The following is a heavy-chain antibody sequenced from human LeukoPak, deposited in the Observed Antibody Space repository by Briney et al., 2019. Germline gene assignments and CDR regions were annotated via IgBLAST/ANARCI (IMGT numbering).Heavy chain of an antibody. CDR2: IIPIFGTA. CDR1: GGTFSSYA. Sequence: SVKVSCKASGGTFSSYAISWVRQAPGQGLEWMGRIIPIFGTANYAQKFQGRVTITTDESTSTAYKELSSLRSEDTAVYYCARDPQPTLSYGYWGQGTLVTVSS. CDR3: ARDPQPTLSYGY. J-gene: IGHJ4*02. D-gene: IGHD2/OR15-2a*01. V-gene: IGHV1-69*05.